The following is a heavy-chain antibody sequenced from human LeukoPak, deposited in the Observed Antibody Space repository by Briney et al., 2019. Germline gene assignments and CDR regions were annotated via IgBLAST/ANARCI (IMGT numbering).Heavy chain of an antibody. CDR2: IYSSGST. CDR3: ASSPWATAGYFDY. Sequence: SETLSLTCTVSGGSISSHYWSWIRQPPGKGLEWIGYIYSSGSTNYNPSLKSRVTISVDTSKNQFSLRLSSVTAADTAVYYCASSPWATAGYFDYWGQGTLVTVSS. CDR1: GGSISSHY. V-gene: IGHV4-59*08. D-gene: IGHD2-21*02. J-gene: IGHJ4*02.